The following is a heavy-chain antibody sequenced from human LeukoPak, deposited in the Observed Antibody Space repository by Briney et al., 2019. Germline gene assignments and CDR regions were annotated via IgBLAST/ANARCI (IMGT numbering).Heavy chain of an antibody. CDR1: GGSISSGGYY. CDR2: IYYSGST. V-gene: IGHV4-31*03. D-gene: IGHD6-19*01. J-gene: IGHJ3*02. CDR3: ARAVDGSDAFDI. Sequence: PSETLSLTCTVSGGSISSGGYYWSWIRQHPGKGLEWIGYIYYSGSTYYNPSLKSRVTISVDTSKNQISLKLSSVTAADTAVYYCARAVDGSDAFDIWGQGTMVTVSS.